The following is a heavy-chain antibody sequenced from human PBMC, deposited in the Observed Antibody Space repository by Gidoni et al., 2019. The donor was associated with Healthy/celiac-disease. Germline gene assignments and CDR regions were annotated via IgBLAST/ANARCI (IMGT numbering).Heavy chain of an antibody. Sequence: EVQLVQSGAEVKKPGESLKISCKGSGYSFTSDSIGWGRQMPGKGLELMGVIYPGDSDTRYSPSFQSQVTISADKSISTAYLQWSSLKASDTAMYYCARQGYCSGGSCYGIYYYGMDVWGQGTTVTVSS. J-gene: IGHJ6*02. V-gene: IGHV5-51*01. CDR2: IYPGDSDT. CDR1: GYSFTSDS. CDR3: ARQGYCSGGSCYGIYYYGMDV. D-gene: IGHD2-15*01.